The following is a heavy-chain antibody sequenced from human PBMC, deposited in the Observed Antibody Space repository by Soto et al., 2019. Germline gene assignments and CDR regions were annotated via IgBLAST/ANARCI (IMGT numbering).Heavy chain of an antibody. D-gene: IGHD3-22*01. CDR1: GGSVSSGSYY. CDR2: IYYSGST. V-gene: IGHV4-61*01. Sequence: PSETLSLTCTVSGGSVSSGSYYWSWIRQPPGKGLEWIGYIYYSGSTNYNPSLKSRVTISVDTSKNQFSLKLSSVTAADTAVYYRASSSYYYDSSGFFDYWGQGTLVTVSS. CDR3: ASSSYYYDSSGFFDY. J-gene: IGHJ4*02.